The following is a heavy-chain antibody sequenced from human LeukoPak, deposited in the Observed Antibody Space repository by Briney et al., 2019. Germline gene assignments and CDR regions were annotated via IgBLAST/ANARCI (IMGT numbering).Heavy chain of an antibody. CDR2: ISGSGNII. D-gene: IGHD3-16*01. V-gene: IGHV3-11*01. Sequence: PGRSLRLSCAASGFTFSDYFISWIRQAPGKGLEWVSYISGSGNIIYYADSVKGRFTISRDNAKNSLYLQMNSLRAEDTAVYYCATDRELWGTSYAFDIWGQGTMVTVSS. CDR3: ATDRELWGTSYAFDI. J-gene: IGHJ3*02. CDR1: GFTFSDYF.